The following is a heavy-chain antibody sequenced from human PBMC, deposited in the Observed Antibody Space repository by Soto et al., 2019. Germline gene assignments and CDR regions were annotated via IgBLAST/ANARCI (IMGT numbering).Heavy chain of an antibody. CDR1: GFTFSSYW. J-gene: IGHJ5*02. CDR2: INSDGSST. V-gene: IGHV3-74*01. CDR3: ARRGQEGPGLAH. Sequence: GGSLRLSCAASGFTFSSYWMHWVRQAPGKGLVWVSRINSDGSSTSYVDSVKGRFTISRDNAKNTLYLQMNSLSVEDTAVYYCARRGQEGPGLAHWGQGTLVTV.